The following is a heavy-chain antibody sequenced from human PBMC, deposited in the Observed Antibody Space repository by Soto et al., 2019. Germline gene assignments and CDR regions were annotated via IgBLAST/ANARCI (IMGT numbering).Heavy chain of an antibody. Sequence: QVQLVQSGAEVKKPGSSVKVSCKASGGTFSSYAISWVRQAPGQGIEWIGGIIPIFGTAKYAQKFQGRVTITADKSKSTVYMELSSRRSEDTAVYYCARSSRINMVRGGFSHYYGMDVWGQGTTVTVCS. CDR2: IIPIFGTA. CDR3: ARSSRINMVRGGFSHYYGMDV. D-gene: IGHD3-10*01. V-gene: IGHV1-69*06. J-gene: IGHJ6*02. CDR1: GGTFSSYA.